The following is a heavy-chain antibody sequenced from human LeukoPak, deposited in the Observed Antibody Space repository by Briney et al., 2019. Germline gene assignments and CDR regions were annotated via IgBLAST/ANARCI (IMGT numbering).Heavy chain of an antibody. CDR1: GGSISSSSYY. CDR3: ARRSGYDIVDY. CDR2: VYYSGST. Sequence: SETLALTCTVSGGSISSSSYYWGWIRQPPGKGLERIGSVYYSGSTYYNPSLKSRVTISVDTSKNQFSLKLPSVTAADTAVYYCARRSGYDIVDYWGQGTLVTVSS. J-gene: IGHJ4*02. V-gene: IGHV4-39*01. D-gene: IGHD5-12*01.